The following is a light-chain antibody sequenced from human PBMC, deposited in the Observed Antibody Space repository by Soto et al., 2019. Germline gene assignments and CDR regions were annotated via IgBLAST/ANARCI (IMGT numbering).Light chain of an antibody. CDR3: QPHNNWPVVT. CDR1: RSISSN. Sequence: EMVMTQSPATLSVSPGERVTLSCRASRSISSNLAWYQQKPGQAPRLLIYGASTRATGIPARSSGSGSGTEFTLTINSLQSEDFAMYYCQPHNNWPVVTFGGGTRVEIK. J-gene: IGKJ4*01. V-gene: IGKV3-15*01. CDR2: GAS.